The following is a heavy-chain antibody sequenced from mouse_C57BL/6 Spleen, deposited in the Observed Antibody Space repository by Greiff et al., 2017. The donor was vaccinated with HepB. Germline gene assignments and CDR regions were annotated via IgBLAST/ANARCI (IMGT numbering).Heavy chain of an antibody. J-gene: IGHJ4*01. CDR1: GYSITSGYY. CDR3: AGNCDYYAMDY. D-gene: IGHD2-1*01. V-gene: IGHV3-6*01. CDR2: ISYDGSN. Sequence: DSGPGLVKPSQSLSLTCSVTGYSITSGYYWNWIRQFPGNKLEWMGYISYDGSNNYNPSLKNRISITRDTSKNQFFLKLNSVTTEDTATYYCAGNCDYYAMDYWGQGTSVTVSS.